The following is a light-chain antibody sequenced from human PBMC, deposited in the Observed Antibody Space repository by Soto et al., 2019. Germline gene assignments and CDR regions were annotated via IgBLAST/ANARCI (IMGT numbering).Light chain of an antibody. CDR1: QSISTY. CDR2: AAS. Sequence: DIQMSQPPSSLSASVGDRVTITCGASQSISTYLNWYHQKPGKAPDLLIYAASSLKSGVPSRFSGSGSGTHFTLTITGLQPADFATYYCQQNFISPTTFGQGARLEIK. CDR3: QQNFISPTT. V-gene: IGKV1-39*01. J-gene: IGKJ5*01.